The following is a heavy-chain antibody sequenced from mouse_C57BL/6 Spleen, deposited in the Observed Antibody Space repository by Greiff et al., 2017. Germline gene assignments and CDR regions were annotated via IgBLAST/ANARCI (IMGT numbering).Heavy chain of an antibody. D-gene: IGHD2-2*01. CDR2: FRNKANGYTT. J-gene: IGHJ3*01. V-gene: IGHV7-3*01. CDR1: GFTFTDYY. Sequence: EVMLVESGGGLVQPGGSLSLSCAASGFTFTDYYMSWVRQHPGKALEWLGFFRNKANGYTTEYSASVKGRFTISRDNSQSILYLQMSALRAEDSATYYCASQGGYTWFAYWGQATLVTVSA. CDR3: ASQGGYTWFAY.